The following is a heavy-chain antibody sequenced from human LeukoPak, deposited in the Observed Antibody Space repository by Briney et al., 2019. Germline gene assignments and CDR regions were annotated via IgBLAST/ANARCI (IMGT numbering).Heavy chain of an antibody. CDR3: ARVARYSPMY. CDR2: ISGMSDYT. J-gene: IGHJ4*02. V-gene: IGHV3-11*06. CDR1: GFNFRDSY. D-gene: IGHD5-18*01. Sequence: GGSLRLSCAASGFNFRDSYMSWIRHAPGKGLEWGSYISGMSDYTNYADSVKGRLTISRETAQTSMYLQMNSLRADDTAVYYCARVARYSPMYWGQGALVTVS.